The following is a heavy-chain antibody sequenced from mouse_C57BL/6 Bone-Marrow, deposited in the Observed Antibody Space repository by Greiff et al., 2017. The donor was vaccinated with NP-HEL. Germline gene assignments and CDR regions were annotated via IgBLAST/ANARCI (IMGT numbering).Heavy chain of an antibody. CDR3: ARENLLLRCGFAY. Sequence: VQLQQPGAELVKPFPSVKLSCKAPRTHCPLPFMHFFTPRPLRGLELIGRIDPNLFCTKYNEKFKSKATLTVDKPSSTAYMQLSSLTSEDSAVYYCARENLLLRCGFAYWGQGTLVTVSA. V-gene: IGHV1-72*01. D-gene: IGHD1-1*01. CDR1: RTHCPLPF. CDR2: IDPNLFCT. J-gene: IGHJ3*01.